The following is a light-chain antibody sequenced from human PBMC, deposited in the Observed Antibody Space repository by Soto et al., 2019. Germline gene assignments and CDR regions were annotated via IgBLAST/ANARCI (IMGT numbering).Light chain of an antibody. CDR1: SSDVGGYNY. V-gene: IGLV2-14*01. Sequence: QSALTHPASVSGSPGQAITISCTGTSSDVGGYNYVSWYQQHPGTAPKLMIYDVSNRPSGVSNRFSGSKSGNTASLSISGLQAEDEADYYCSSYTSSSTLVVFGGGTKITVL. CDR2: DVS. CDR3: SSYTSSSTLVV. J-gene: IGLJ3*02.